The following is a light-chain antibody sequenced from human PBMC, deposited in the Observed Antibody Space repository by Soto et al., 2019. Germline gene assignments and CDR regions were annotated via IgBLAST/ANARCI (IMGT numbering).Light chain of an antibody. CDR3: QESHTSPYN. CDR1: QSIGSC. J-gene: IGKJ2*01. Sequence: DIHMTQSPSSLSAPVGDRVIIACRASQSIGSCFNWYQQNPGRAPRLLIFAASTLQSGVPSRFIGSGSGTNFTLALSSLQPEDVATYYCQESHTSPYNFGQGTKLEIK. CDR2: AAS. V-gene: IGKV1-39*01.